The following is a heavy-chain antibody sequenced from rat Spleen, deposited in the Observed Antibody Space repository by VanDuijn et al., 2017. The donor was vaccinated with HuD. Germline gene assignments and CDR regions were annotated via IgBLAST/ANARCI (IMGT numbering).Heavy chain of an antibody. CDR3: TRETRGYFDY. V-gene: IGHV5-25*01. D-gene: IGHD1-4*01. CDR1: GFTFSNYY. Sequence: EVQLVESGGGLVQPGRSMKLSCTVSGFTFSNYYMAWVRQAPTTGLEWVASISSGGDSMYYRASVKGRFIISRDNAKSTLYLQMDSLRSEDTATYYCTRETRGYFDYWGQGVMVTVSS. J-gene: IGHJ2*01. CDR2: ISSGGDSM.